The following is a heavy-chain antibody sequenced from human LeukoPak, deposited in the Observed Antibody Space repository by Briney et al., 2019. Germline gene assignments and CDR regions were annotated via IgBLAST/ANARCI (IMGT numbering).Heavy chain of an antibody. J-gene: IGHJ4*02. CDR2: ISHDGII. CDR3: ARDWVYKIDY. V-gene: IGHV3-74*01. D-gene: IGHD5-24*01. CDR1: GFTFSSYV. Sequence: GGSLRLSCETAGFTFSSYVMHWVRRTPGKGLVWVSRISHDGIISYADSVKGRFTISRDNAKNTLILQMNSLRVEDTAVYYCARDWVYKIDYWGRGTLVTVSS.